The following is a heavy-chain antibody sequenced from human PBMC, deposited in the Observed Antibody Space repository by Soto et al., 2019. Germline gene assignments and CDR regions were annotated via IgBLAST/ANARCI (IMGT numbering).Heavy chain of an antibody. D-gene: IGHD3-22*01. J-gene: IGHJ6*01. CDR1: GSSISRGGYY. Sequence: SESLCLTCTLSGSSISRGGYYWIWIRQHPRKGLEWIGYIYYSGSTYYNPSLKSRVTISVDTSKNQFSLKLSSVTAADTAVYYCARGPYYYDSSGYYYEAYYYYR. CDR2: IYYSGST. CDR3: ARGPYYYDSSGYYYEAYYYYR. V-gene: IGHV4-31*03.